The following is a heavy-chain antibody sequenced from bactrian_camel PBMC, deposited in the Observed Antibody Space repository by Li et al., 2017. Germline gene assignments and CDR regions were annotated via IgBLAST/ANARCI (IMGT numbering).Heavy chain of an antibody. V-gene: IGHV3S54*01. CDR2: ISIGGGIP. CDR1: EYPARY. CDR3: AAQGPGANCRRIKKPDFPY. Sequence: HVQLVESGGGSVQAGGSLKLSCVASEYPARYMGWFRQAPGQEREGVAAISIGGGIPYYADPVEDRFTISWDSAKRTLYLQMNKLNTEDTAVYYCAAQGPGANCRRIKKPDFPYWGQGTQVTVSS. J-gene: IGHJ6*01. D-gene: IGHD7*01.